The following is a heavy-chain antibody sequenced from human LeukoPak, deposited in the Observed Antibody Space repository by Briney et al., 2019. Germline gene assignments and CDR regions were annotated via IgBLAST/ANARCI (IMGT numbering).Heavy chain of an antibody. J-gene: IGHJ4*02. CDR2: IRSKGYGGTT. V-gene: IGHV3-49*04. D-gene: IGHD3-10*01. Sequence: GGSLRLSCTSSGFIFGDYAMNWVRQAPGKGLEWVGFIRSKGYGGTTEYAASVEGRFTISRDESKSIAYLKMNSLKTEDTAVYCCTRGGSGSPIVLAYWAQGALDTVSS. CDR3: TRGGSGSPIVLAY. CDR1: GFIFGDYA.